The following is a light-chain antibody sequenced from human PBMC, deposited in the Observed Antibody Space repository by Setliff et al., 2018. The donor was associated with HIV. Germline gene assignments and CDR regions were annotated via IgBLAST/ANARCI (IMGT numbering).Light chain of an antibody. J-gene: IGLJ1*01. CDR3: CSYTRSATYV. CDR2: DVS. V-gene: IGLV2-11*01. Sequence: QSVLAQPRSVSGSPGQSVTISCTGTSSGVGGYNYVSWYQQHPGKAPKLMIYDVSKRPSGVPDRFSGSKSGNTASLTIAGLQAEDEADYYCCSYTRSATYVLGTGTKVT. CDR1: SSGVGGYNY.